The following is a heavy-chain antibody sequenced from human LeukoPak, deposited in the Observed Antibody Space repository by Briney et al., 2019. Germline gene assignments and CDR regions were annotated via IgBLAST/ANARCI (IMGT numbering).Heavy chain of an antibody. CDR2: INQDESET. CDR1: GFTFGNHW. CDR3: ARGMTTES. J-gene: IGHJ4*02. V-gene: IGHV3-7*01. Sequence: AGGSLRLSCAGSGFTFGNHWMTWVRQAPGMGLEWVANINQDESETYSVDSVKGRFTISRDNANNLLDLQMNSLKVDDTAVYYCARGMTTESWGQGTLVTVSS. D-gene: IGHD4-17*01.